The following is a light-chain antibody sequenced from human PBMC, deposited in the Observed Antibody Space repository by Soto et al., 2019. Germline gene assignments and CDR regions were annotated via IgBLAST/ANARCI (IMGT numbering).Light chain of an antibody. V-gene: IGKV3-15*01. J-gene: IGKJ1*01. CDR3: QQYNNWPET. CDR1: QSISSN. Sequence: EILMTQSPATLSVSPGERATLSCRASQSISSNLAWYHHKPGQAPRLLIYDAFTRATGIPARFSGSGSGTEFTLTISRLQSEDFAVYYCQQYNNWPETFGQGTKVEIK. CDR2: DAF.